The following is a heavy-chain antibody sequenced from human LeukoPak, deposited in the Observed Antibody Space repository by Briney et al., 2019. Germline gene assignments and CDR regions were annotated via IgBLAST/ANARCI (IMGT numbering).Heavy chain of an antibody. CDR2: IYYSGST. D-gene: IGHD2-15*01. Sequence: SETLSLTCTVSGGSISSSDYYWGWIRQPPGKGLEWIGTIYYSGSTYYNPSLKSRVTISVDTSKNQFSLKLSSVTAADTAVYYCARERAILTPWWFDYWGQGTLVTVSS. J-gene: IGHJ4*02. CDR3: ARERAILTPWWFDY. CDR1: GGSISSSDYY. V-gene: IGHV4-39*07.